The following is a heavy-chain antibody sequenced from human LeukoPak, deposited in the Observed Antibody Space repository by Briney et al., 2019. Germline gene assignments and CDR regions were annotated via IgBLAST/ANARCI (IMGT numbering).Heavy chain of an antibody. CDR1: GLTFSSYG. D-gene: IGHD3-10*01. CDR3: ARSPNYGSGRYYFDS. Sequence: PGGSLRLSCVASGLTFSSYGLHWVRQAPGKGLEWVAIIWCDGSVKNYADSVKGRFTISRDNSKNTLYLQMNSLGAEDAAIYYCARSPNYGSGRYYFDSWGQGIPVTVSS. J-gene: IGHJ4*02. CDR2: IWCDGSVK. V-gene: IGHV3-33*01.